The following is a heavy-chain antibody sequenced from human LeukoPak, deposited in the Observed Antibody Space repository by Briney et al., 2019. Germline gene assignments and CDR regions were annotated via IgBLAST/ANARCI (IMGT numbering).Heavy chain of an antibody. D-gene: IGHD3-3*01. CDR2: IYYSGTT. J-gene: IGHJ2*01. CDR3: ARERVDFGVVSNGCFDL. Sequence: SETLSLTCTVSGDSISSGDYYWSWVRQPPGTGLEWIGFIYYSGTTYYNPSLKSRITISIDTSKNQFSLKLSSVTAADTAVYYCARERVDFGVVSNGCFDLWGRGTLVTVSS. CDR1: GDSISSGDYY. V-gene: IGHV4-30-4*08.